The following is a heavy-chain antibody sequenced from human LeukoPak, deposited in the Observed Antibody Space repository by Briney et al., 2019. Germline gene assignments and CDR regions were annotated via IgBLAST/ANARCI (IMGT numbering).Heavy chain of an antibody. CDR1: GFIFTSYI. V-gene: IGHV3-48*01. Sequence: GGSLRLSCAASGFIFTSYIMNWVRQAPGKGLEWVSYISSSSSTIYYADSVKGRFTISRDNAKNPLYLQMNSLRAEDTAVYYCARQRAGFTVTTSDYWGQGTLVTVSS. CDR2: ISSSSSTI. CDR3: ARQRAGFTVTTSDY. D-gene: IGHD4-17*01. J-gene: IGHJ4*02.